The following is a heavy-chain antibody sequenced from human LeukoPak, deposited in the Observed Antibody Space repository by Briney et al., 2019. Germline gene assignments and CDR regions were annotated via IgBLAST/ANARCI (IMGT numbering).Heavy chain of an antibody. CDR2: ISDDGRSK. J-gene: IGHJ4*02. D-gene: IGHD4-17*01. Sequence: GGSLRLSCAASGFSFISSCVHWVRQAPGKGLEWVGVISDDGRSKDYADAVKGRVTISRDNSKDTLYLQMNSLRDEDTAVYYCAKRPSDYGDYVSYFDNWGQGTLVTVSS. CDR3: AKRPSDYGDYVSYFDN. CDR1: GFSFISSC. V-gene: IGHV3-30*18.